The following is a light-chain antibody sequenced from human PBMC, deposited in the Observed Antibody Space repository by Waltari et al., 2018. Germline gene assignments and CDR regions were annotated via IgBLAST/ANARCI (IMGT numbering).Light chain of an antibody. CDR1: RSDVGSYHL. Sequence: QSALTQPASVSGTPGQSITLSCSGTRSDVGSYHLVSWFQQYPDKAPKLIIFDVNKRPSGVSNRFSGSKSGNTASLTISGLQAEDEADYYCCSYAGSGIYVFGTGAKVTVL. CDR3: CSYAGSGIYV. CDR2: DVN. J-gene: IGLJ1*01. V-gene: IGLV2-23*02.